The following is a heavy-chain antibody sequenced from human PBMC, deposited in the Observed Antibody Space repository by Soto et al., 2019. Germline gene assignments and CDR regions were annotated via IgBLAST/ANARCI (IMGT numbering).Heavy chain of an antibody. Sequence: SQALSLTCAISGDSVSSSIAAWNWIRQSPSRGLEWLGRTYHRSKWYNDYAVSVKSRITINPDTSKNQFSLQLNSVTPEDTAVYYCARDRRGQWLVYYFDYWGQGTLVTVSS. J-gene: IGHJ4*02. D-gene: IGHD6-19*01. V-gene: IGHV6-1*01. CDR2: TYHRSKWYN. CDR1: GDSVSSSIAA. CDR3: ARDRRGQWLVYYFDY.